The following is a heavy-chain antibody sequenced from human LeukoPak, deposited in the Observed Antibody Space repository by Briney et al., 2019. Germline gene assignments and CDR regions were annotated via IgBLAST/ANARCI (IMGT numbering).Heavy chain of an antibody. V-gene: IGHV3-30*04. Sequence: SGGSLRLSCEVSGFTFSSYAMHWVRQAPGKGLEWVAVISSDGSKKDYADSVKGRFTISRDNSKNTLYLQMNSLRAEDTAVYYCARDANLAAAGDGGWFDPWGQGTLVTVSS. CDR3: ARDANLAAAGDGGWFDP. J-gene: IGHJ5*02. CDR2: ISSDGSKK. D-gene: IGHD6-13*01. CDR1: GFTFSSYA.